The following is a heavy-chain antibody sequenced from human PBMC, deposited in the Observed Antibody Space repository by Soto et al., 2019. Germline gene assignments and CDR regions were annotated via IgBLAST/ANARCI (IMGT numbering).Heavy chain of an antibody. J-gene: IGHJ6*02. Sequence: TSETLSLTCTVSGGSISSSSYYWGWIRQPPGKGQEWIGCIYYSGSTYYNPSLKSRVTISVDTSKNQFSLKLSSVTAADTAVYYCAREAGDYYDSSGHKRYYYGMDVWGQGTTVTVSS. D-gene: IGHD3-22*01. CDR1: GGSISSSSYY. CDR2: IYYSGST. V-gene: IGHV4-39*07. CDR3: AREAGDYYDSSGHKRYYYGMDV.